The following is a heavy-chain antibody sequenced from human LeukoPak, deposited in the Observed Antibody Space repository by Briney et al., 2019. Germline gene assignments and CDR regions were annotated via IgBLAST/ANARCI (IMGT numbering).Heavy chain of an antibody. V-gene: IGHV3-23*01. CDR2: ISGSGGST. J-gene: IGHJ4*02. CDR3: AKLSHYDSRAPVDF. CDR1: GFTFSTFA. D-gene: IGHD3-22*01. Sequence: GSLRLSCAASGFTFSTFAMIWVRQAPGKGLEWVSGISGSGGSTYYANSVKGRFAISRDNAKNTLFLEMNSLRVEDTAVYYCAKLSHYDSRAPVDFWGQGTLVTVSS.